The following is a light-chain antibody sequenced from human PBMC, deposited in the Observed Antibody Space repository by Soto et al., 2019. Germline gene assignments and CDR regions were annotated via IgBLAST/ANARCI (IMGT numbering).Light chain of an antibody. CDR3: SSYTSSTTRV. Sequence: QSALTQPASVSGSPGQSIAISCTGTSSDVGGYNYVSWYQLHPDKAPKLIIYDVSNRPSGVSNRFSGSKSGNTASLTISGLQPEDEADYYCSSYTSSTTRVFGNGTKVTVL. CDR2: DVS. J-gene: IGLJ1*01. CDR1: SSDVGGYNY. V-gene: IGLV2-14*01.